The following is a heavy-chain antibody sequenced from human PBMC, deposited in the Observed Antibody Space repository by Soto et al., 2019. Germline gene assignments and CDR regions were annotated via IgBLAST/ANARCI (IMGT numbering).Heavy chain of an antibody. V-gene: IGHV1-8*01. J-gene: IGHJ4*02. CDR2: MNPDNGVI. Sequence: ASVKVSCKTSGYTFTSDDINWARQAPGQGLEWMGWMNPDNGVIGQAPKFQGRVTMTRDTTITTAYMELNYLRPEDTAVYYCVKVKGYGSGGRGFDYWGQGTLVTVFS. D-gene: IGHD3-10*01. CDR1: GYTFTSDD. CDR3: VKVKGYGSGGRGFDY.